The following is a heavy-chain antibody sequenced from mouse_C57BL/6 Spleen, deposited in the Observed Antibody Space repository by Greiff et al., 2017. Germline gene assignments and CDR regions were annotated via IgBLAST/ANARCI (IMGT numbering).Heavy chain of an antibody. D-gene: IGHD2-3*01. CDR1: GYTFTDYE. CDR3: TRDGYYGYFDV. Sequence: QVQLQQSGAELVRPGASVTLSCKASGYTFTDYEMHWVKQTPVHDLEWIGAIDPETGGTAYNQKFKGKAILTADKSSSTAYMELRSLTSEDSAVYYCTRDGYYGYFDVWGTGTTVTVSS. J-gene: IGHJ1*03. CDR2: IDPETGGT. V-gene: IGHV1-15*01.